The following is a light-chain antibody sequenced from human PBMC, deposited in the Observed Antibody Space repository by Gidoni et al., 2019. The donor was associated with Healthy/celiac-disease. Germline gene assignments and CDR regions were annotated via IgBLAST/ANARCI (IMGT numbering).Light chain of an antibody. CDR1: QSVSSN. CDR3: QQYNNWPPYT. J-gene: IGKJ2*01. Sequence: EILMTQSPATLSVSPGERATLPCRPSQSVSSNLAWYQQKPGQAPRLLIYGASTRATGIPARLSGSGSGTEFTRTISSLQSEDFAVYYCQQYNNWPPYTFGQGTKLEIK. CDR2: GAS. V-gene: IGKV3-15*01.